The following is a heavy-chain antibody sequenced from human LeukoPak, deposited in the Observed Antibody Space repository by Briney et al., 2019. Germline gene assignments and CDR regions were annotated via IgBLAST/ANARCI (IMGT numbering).Heavy chain of an antibody. D-gene: IGHD2-15*01. CDR2: IYYSGST. Sequence: SETLSLTCTVSGGSISTSSYYWGWIRQPPGKGLEWIGSIYYSGSTYYSPSLKSRVTISVDTSKNQLSLRLSSVTAADTAVYYCARLPRSCSGGSCYSFGYYYYYMDVWGKGTTVTVSS. J-gene: IGHJ6*03. CDR1: GGSISTSSYY. CDR3: ARLPRSCSGGSCYSFGYYYYYMDV. V-gene: IGHV4-39*07.